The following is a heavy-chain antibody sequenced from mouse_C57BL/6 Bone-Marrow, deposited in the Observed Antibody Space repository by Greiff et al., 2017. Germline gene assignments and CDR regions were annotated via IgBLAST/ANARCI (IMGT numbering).Heavy chain of an antibody. CDR3: AREEVGFLRLAY. CDR2: IDPSDSYT. Sequence: QVQLQQPGAELVMPGASVKLSCKASGYTFTSYWMHWVKQRPGQGLEWIGEIDPSDSYTNYTQKFKGKSTLTVDKSSSTAYMQLSSLTSEDSAVYYCAREEVGFLRLAYWGQGTLVTVSA. J-gene: IGHJ3*01. D-gene: IGHD1-3*01. CDR1: GYTFTSYW. V-gene: IGHV1-69*01.